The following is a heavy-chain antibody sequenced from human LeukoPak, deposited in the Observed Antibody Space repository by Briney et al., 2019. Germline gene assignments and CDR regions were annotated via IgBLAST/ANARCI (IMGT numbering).Heavy chain of an antibody. CDR1: GYTFTNYG. CDR2: ISSYNGNT. J-gene: IGHJ6*02. V-gene: IGHV1-18*01. Sequence: ASVKVSCKASGYTFTNYGISWVRQAPGQGLEWMGWISSYNGNTNYAQKLQGRVTMTTDTSTSTAYMELRSLRSDDTAVYYCARSNYGGNPGTRPPYPPNVWGQGTTVTVSS. CDR3: ARSNYGGNPGTRPPYPPNV. D-gene: IGHD4-23*01.